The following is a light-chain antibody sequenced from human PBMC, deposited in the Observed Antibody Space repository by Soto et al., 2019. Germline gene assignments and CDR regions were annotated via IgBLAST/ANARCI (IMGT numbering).Light chain of an antibody. CDR1: QTLLHSDGKTY. J-gene: IGKJ3*01. V-gene: IGKV2D-29*01. Sequence: DVVMSQTPLSLSVTPGQPATISCRSSQTLLHSDGKTYLYWYLQKPGQPLQLLIYEVSNRVSGGPDRFSGSGSWTDFTLKIRRVEAEDVGLYYCMQSIEPPFTFGPGTKVEIK. CDR2: EVS. CDR3: MQSIEPPFT.